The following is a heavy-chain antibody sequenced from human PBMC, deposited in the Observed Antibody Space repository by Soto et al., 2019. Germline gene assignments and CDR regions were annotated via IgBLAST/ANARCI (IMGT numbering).Heavy chain of an antibody. V-gene: IGHV3-30*18. CDR2: ISYDGNNK. CDR1: GFIFNRFG. Sequence: QVQLVESGGGVVQPGGSLRLSCATSGFIFNRFGMHWVRQAPGKGLEWVAVISYDGNNKYYTDSVKGRFTISRDNSQNTLYLQMNSLRPEDTAMYYCAKAVDITVRGVPPSDYWGQGTLVTVSS. CDR3: AKAVDITVRGVPPSDY. D-gene: IGHD3-10*02. J-gene: IGHJ4*02.